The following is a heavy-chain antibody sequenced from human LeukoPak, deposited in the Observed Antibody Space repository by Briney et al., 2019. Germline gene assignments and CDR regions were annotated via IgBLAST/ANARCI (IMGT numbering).Heavy chain of an antibody. Sequence: GGSLRLSCAASGFTFSSYNMDWVRQAPGEGLEWVARIKTKGEGGPTEHAAPVRGRFTISRDDSENTLYLQMNSLKIEDTAVYYCTADVSDSDGPSHDYWGQGTLVTVSS. J-gene: IGHJ4*02. CDR3: TADVSDSDGPSHDY. D-gene: IGHD2-15*01. CDR1: GFTFSSYN. V-gene: IGHV3-15*01. CDR2: IKTKGEGGPT.